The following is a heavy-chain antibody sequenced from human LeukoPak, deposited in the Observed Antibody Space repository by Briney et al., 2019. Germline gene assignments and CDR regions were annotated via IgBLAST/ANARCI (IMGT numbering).Heavy chain of an antibody. CDR1: GFTFSTSG. Sequence: GGSLRLSCAASGFTFSTSGMSWVRQAPGKGLEWVSAISGSGGSTYYADSVKGRFTISRDNSKNTVYLQMNSLRAEDTAVYYCARSMDWFGEVVDYWGQGTLVTVSS. V-gene: IGHV3-23*01. J-gene: IGHJ4*02. CDR2: ISGSGGST. CDR3: ARSMDWFGEVVDY. D-gene: IGHD3-10*01.